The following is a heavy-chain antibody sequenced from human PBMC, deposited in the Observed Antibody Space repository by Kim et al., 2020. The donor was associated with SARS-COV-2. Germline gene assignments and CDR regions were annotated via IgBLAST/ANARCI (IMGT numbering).Heavy chain of an antibody. D-gene: IGHD1-1*01. CDR2: IDDKGATT. CDR1: GFAFDDYA. J-gene: IGHJ6*02. Sequence: GGSLRLSCAASGFAFDDYAMHWVRQVPGKGPEWVAFIDDKGATTYYAAAVRGRFTVYRDNSKNSLFLQMNSLRSEDTALYYCTKDTWTTTRTYGVDVWG. CDR3: TKDTWTTTRTYGVDV. V-gene: IGHV3-43*02.